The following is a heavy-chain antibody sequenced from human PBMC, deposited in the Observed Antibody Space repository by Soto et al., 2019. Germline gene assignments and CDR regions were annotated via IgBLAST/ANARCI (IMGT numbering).Heavy chain of an antibody. CDR2: IYYSENT. J-gene: IGHJ4*02. Sequence: SETLSLTCTVSGVSISSGDYYWSWIRQTPGKGLEWIGYIYYSENTYYNPSLKSRVAISGDTSKNQFSLRLSSVTAADTAVYYCARHTTAISISHHWGQGTLVTVS. CDR3: ARHTTAISISHH. V-gene: IGHV4-30-4*08. CDR1: GVSISSGDYY. D-gene: IGHD1-26*01.